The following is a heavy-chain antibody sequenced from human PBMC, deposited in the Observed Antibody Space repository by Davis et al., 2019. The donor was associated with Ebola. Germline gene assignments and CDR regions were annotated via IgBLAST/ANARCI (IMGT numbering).Heavy chain of an antibody. V-gene: IGHV3-23*01. J-gene: IGHJ3*01. CDR2: MSDTGDWT. CDR1: GFAFRHFA. Sequence: GGSLRLSCAASGFAFRHFAMTWVRQAPGKGLEWVSGMSDTGDWTHYADSVKGRFTIFRDNPRNILYLQMNSLRVEDTALYYCARDNIVATTNDAFDFWGQGTKVTVSS. CDR3: ARDNIVATTNDAFDF. D-gene: IGHD5-12*01.